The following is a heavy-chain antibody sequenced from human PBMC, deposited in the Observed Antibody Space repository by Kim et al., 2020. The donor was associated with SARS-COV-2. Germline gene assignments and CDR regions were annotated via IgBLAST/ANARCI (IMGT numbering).Heavy chain of an antibody. CDR1: GFTFSNAW. CDR3: TTGYYYDSSGPKHDY. V-gene: IGHV3-15*01. D-gene: IGHD3-22*01. CDR2: IKSKTDGGTT. J-gene: IGHJ4*02. Sequence: GGSLRLSCAASGFTFSNAWMSWVRQAPGKGLEWVGRIKSKTDGGTTDYAAPVKGRFTISRDDSKNTLYLQMNSLKTEDTAVYYCTTGYYYDSSGPKHDYWGQGTLVTVSS.